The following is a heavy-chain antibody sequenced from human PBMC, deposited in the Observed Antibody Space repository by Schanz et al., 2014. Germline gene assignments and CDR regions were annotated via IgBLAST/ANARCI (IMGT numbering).Heavy chain of an antibody. D-gene: IGHD3-9*01. V-gene: IGHV3-21*04. CDR3: AKQIHYDILTVTRN. CDR2: ISSSGSYI. Sequence: EVQLLESGGGLVQPGESLRVSCAASGFTFNSYAMSWVRQAPGRGLEWVSSISSSGSYIHYADSVKGRFTISRDNAKNTLYLQMSSLRAEDTAVYYCAKQIHYDILTVTRNWGQGTLVSVSS. J-gene: IGHJ4*02. CDR1: GFTFNSYA.